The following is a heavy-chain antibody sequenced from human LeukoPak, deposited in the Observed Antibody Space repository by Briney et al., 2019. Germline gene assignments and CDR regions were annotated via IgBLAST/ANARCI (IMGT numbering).Heavy chain of an antibody. V-gene: IGHV3-23*01. D-gene: IGHD3-10*01. CDR2: ISGSGGST. CDR1: GFTFSSYA. Sequence: GGSLRLSCAASGFTFSSYAMSWVRQAPGKGLEWVSTISGSGGSTYYADSVKGRFTISRDNSKNTLYLQMNSLRAEDTAVYYCAKDSSGSYYPNFDPWGQGTLVTVSS. CDR3: AKDSSGSYYPNFDP. J-gene: IGHJ5*02.